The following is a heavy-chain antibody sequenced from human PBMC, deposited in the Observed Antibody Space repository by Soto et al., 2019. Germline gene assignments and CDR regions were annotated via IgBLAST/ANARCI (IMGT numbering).Heavy chain of an antibody. Sequence: SETLSLTCTVSGGSISSSGYSWGWIRQPPGKGLEYIGNIYYSGTTYYNPSLKSRVTISVDTSKNQFSLKLSPVTAADTAVYYCARHKSHSDWFDPWGQGTLVTVSS. CDR2: IYYSGTT. J-gene: IGHJ5*02. V-gene: IGHV4-39*01. CDR1: GGSISSSGYS. CDR3: ARHKSHSDWFDP.